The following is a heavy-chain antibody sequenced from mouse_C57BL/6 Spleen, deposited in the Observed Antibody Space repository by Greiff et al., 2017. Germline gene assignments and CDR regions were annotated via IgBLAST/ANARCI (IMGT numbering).Heavy chain of an antibody. J-gene: IGHJ2*01. CDR3: ERLEGTVVADY. V-gene: IGHV1-69*01. D-gene: IGHD1-1*01. CDR2: IDPSDSYT. CDR1: GYTFTSYW. Sequence: QVQLQQPGAELVMPGASVKLSCKASGYTFTSYWMHWVKQRPGQGLEWIGEIDPSDSYTNYDQQFKGKFTLTGDKSSSTAYMQLSSLTSEDSAVYYWERLEGTVVADYWGQGTTLTVSS.